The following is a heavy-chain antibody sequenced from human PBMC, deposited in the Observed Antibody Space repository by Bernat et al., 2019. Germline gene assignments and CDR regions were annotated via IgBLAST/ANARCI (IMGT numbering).Heavy chain of an antibody. J-gene: IGHJ4*02. CDR2: IYYSGST. Sequence: QVQLQESGPGLVKPSETLSLTCTVSGGSIRSYYWSWIRQPPGKGLEWIGYIYYSGSTNYNPSLKSRVTISVDTSKNQFSLKLSSVTAADTAVYYCARDHRDLYCSGGSCYSSGYYFDYWGQGTLVTVSS. CDR1: GGSIRSYY. CDR3: ARDHRDLYCSGGSCYSSGYYFDY. V-gene: IGHV4-59*01. D-gene: IGHD2-15*01.